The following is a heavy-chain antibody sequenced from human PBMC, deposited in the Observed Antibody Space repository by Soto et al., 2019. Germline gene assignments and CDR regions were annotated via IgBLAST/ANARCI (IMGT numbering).Heavy chain of an antibody. J-gene: IGHJ4*02. V-gene: IGHV4-30-4*01. CDR3: AREGGESSDGLYYFDS. D-gene: IGHD3-16*01. Sequence: KPSETLSLTCAVSGGSISSGGYYWSWIRQPPGKGLEWIGHIYYSGNTDYNPSLKSRLAISIDTSKNQFSLRLSSVTAADTAVYFCAREGGESSDGLYYFDSWGQGSLVTVSS. CDR1: GGSISSGGYY. CDR2: IYYSGNT.